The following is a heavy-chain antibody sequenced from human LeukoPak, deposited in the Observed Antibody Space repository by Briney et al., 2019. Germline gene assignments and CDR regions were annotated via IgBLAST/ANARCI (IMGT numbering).Heavy chain of an antibody. J-gene: IGHJ6*03. D-gene: IGHD3-22*01. CDR2: IYYSGST. CDR3: ARYYDSSGYYGVHYYMDV. V-gene: IGHV4-39*01. Sequence: SETLSLTCSVSGDSITGYYWGWIRQPPGKGLEWIGSIYYSGSTYYNPSLKSRVTISVDTSKNQFSLKLSSVTAADTAVYYCARYYDSSGYYGVHYYMDVWGKGTTVTISS. CDR1: GDSITGYY.